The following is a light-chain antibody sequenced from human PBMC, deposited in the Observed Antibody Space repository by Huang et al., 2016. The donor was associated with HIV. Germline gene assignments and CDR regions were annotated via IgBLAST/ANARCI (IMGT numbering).Light chain of an antibody. CDR2: DAS. CDR1: QSVRNY. V-gene: IGKV3-11*01. Sequence: EIVLTQSPASLALSPGERATLSCRASQSVRNYLAWYQQKPGQAPRLLIFDASNRATDIPARFSGSGSGTDFTLTISSLKPEDFAVYYCQQRYNWPLTFGGGTKVEIK. CDR3: QQRYNWPLT. J-gene: IGKJ4*01.